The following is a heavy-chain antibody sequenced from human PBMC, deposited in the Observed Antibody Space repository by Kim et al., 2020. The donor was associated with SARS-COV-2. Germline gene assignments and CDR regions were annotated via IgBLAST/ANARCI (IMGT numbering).Heavy chain of an antibody. CDR1: GYTFTSYA. CDR3: ASTPSSSWYVDYYGMDV. J-gene: IGHJ6*02. CDR2: INAGNGNT. V-gene: IGHV1-3*01. Sequence: ASVKVSCKASGYTFTSYAMHWVRQAPGQRLEWMGWINAGNGNTKYSQKFQGRVTITRDTSASTAYMELSSLRSEDTAVYYCASTPSSSWYVDYYGMDVWGQGTTVTVSS. D-gene: IGHD6-13*01.